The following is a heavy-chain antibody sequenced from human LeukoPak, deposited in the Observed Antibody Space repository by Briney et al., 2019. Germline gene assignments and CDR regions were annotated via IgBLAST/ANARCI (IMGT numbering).Heavy chain of an antibody. J-gene: IGHJ4*02. Sequence: GESLKISCQASGYKFANYWIGWVRQMLGKGLEWLGIIYPDDSDIRYSPSLRGQVTISVDRSINTAYLQWTSLEASDTAMYYCARRHYDLWTGFYQYFDYWGQGTPVTVSS. CDR3: ARRHYDLWTGFYQYFDY. CDR2: IYPDDSDI. CDR1: GYKFANYW. V-gene: IGHV5-51*01. D-gene: IGHD3-3*01.